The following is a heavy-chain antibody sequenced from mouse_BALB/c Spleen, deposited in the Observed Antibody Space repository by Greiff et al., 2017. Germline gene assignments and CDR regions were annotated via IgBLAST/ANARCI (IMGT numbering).Heavy chain of an antibody. CDR1: GFTFSDYY. V-gene: IGHV5-4*02. CDR2: ISDGGSYT. Sequence: EVQGVESGGGLVKPGGSLKLSCAASGFTFSDYYMYWVRQTPEKRLVWVATISDGGSYTYYPDSVKGRFTISRDNAKNNLYLQMSSLKSEDTAMYYCARYRYDEGGYAMDYWGQGTSVTVSS. CDR3: ARYRYDEGGYAMDY. D-gene: IGHD2-14*01. J-gene: IGHJ4*01.